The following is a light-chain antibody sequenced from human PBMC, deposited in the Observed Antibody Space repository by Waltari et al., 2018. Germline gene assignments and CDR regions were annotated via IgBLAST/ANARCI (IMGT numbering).Light chain of an antibody. Sequence: QSALTQPRSVSGSPGQSVTISCTGTSSDVGGYNSVSWYQQHPGKAPKLMIYDVSKRPSGVPDRFSGSKSGNTASLTISGLQAEDEADYYCCSYAGSYTLVFGGGTKLTV. CDR3: CSYAGSYTLV. J-gene: IGLJ2*01. CDR2: DVS. CDR1: SSDVGGYNS. V-gene: IGLV2-11*01.